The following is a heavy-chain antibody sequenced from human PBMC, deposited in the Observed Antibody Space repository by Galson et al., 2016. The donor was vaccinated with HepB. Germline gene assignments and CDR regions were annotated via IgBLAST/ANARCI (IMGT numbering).Heavy chain of an antibody. D-gene: IGHD5-12*01. Sequence: SVKVSCKASGYTFINYNMHWVRQAPGQRLEWMGWINIGDDNTKYSQKFQGGVTITRDSSARTVYMELSSLRSEDTAVYYCAREYSGYASSRYYSGMDVWGQGTTVTVSS. CDR1: GYTFINYN. CDR2: INIGDDNT. V-gene: IGHV1-3*04. CDR3: AREYSGYASSRYYSGMDV. J-gene: IGHJ6*02.